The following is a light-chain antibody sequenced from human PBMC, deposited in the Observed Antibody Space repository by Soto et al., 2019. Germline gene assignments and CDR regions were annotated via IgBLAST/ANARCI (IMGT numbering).Light chain of an antibody. Sequence: EIVLTQSPGTLSLSPGERATLSCRASQSVSSSYLAWYQQKPGQAPRLLSYDASSSATGIPDRFSGSGSGTDFTLTISRLEPEDFAVYYCHQYGSSPRTFGQGTKVEIK. CDR3: HQYGSSPRT. V-gene: IGKV3-20*01. CDR1: QSVSSSY. J-gene: IGKJ1*01. CDR2: DAS.